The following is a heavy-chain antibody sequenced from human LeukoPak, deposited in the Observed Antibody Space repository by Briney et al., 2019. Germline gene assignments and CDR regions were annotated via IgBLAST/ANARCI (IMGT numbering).Heavy chain of an antibody. CDR1: GGSISSGSYY. Sequence: AQTLSLTCTVSGGSISSGSYYWGWIRQPPGKGLEWIGRIYYSGSTYYNPSLKSRVTISVDTSKNQFPLKLSSVTAADMAVYYCASTPQYYYGSGSYSGWFDPWGQGTLVTVSS. J-gene: IGHJ5*02. D-gene: IGHD3-10*01. V-gene: IGHV4-39*01. CDR3: ASTPQYYYGSGSYSGWFDP. CDR2: IYYSGST.